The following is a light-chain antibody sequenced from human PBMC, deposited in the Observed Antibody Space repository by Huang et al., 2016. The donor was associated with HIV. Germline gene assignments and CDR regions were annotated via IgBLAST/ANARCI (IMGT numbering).Light chain of an antibody. CDR3: QQYNNWPPWT. Sequence: EVVMTQSPVTLSVSPGERATLSCRASQSVNNKLAWFQQKPGQAPRLLIHDASIRATGIPDRCSGSGSGTEFTLTISSPQSEDFAVYYCQQYNNWPPWTFGQGTKVEIK. J-gene: IGKJ1*01. CDR2: DAS. CDR1: QSVNNK. V-gene: IGKV3-15*01.